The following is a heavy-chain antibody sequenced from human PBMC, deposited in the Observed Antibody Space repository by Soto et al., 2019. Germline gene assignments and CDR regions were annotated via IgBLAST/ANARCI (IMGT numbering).Heavy chain of an antibody. D-gene: IGHD3-3*01. CDR1: GGSFSGYY. CDR3: ARHWPDSYYDFWSGYNWFDP. CDR2: INHSGST. V-gene: IGHV4-34*01. J-gene: IGHJ5*02. Sequence: PSETLSLTCAVYGGSFSGYYWSWIRQPPGKGPEWIGEINHSGSTYYNPSLKSRVTISVDTSKNQFSLKLSSATAADTAVYYCARHWPDSYYDFWSGYNWFDPWGQGTLVTVSS.